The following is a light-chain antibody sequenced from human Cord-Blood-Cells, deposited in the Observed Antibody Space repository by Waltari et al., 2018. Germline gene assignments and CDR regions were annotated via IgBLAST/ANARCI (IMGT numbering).Light chain of an antibody. CDR3: CSYAGSSTSWV. Sequence: QSALTQPASGSGSPGHSITISCPGPSSDAGSYNLFPWYLQHPGKAPKLMIYEGSKRPSGVSNRFSGSKSGNTASLTISGLQAEDEADYYCCSYAGSSTSWVFGGGTKRTVL. CDR1: SSDAGSYNL. CDR2: EGS. V-gene: IGLV2-23*01. J-gene: IGLJ3*02.